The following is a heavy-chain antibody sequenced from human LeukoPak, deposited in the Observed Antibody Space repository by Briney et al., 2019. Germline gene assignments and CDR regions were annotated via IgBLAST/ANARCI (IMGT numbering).Heavy chain of an antibody. CDR1: GFTFSSYE. D-gene: IGHD5-12*01. V-gene: IGHV3-48*03. CDR3: ARRGGYRENYYYYYMDV. J-gene: IGHJ6*03. CDR2: ISSSGGTI. Sequence: GGSLRLSCAASGFTFSSYEMNWVRQAPGKGLEWVSYISSSGGTIYYADSVKGRFTISRDNAKNSLYLQMNSLRAEDTAVYYCARRGGYRENYYYYYMDVWGKGTTVTVSS.